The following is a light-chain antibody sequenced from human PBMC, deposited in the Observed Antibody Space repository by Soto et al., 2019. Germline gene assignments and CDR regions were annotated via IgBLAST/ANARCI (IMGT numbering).Light chain of an antibody. CDR3: SSYTTTNTYV. CDR1: SSDVGGYNL. V-gene: IGLV2-14*01. CDR2: NVS. Sequence: QSVLTQPASVSGSPGQSITISCTGTSSDVGGYNLVSWYQQLPGKAPKFLIYNVSNRPSGVSNRFSGSKSGNTASLTISGLQAEDEAEYYCSSYTTTNTYVFGTGTKLTVL. J-gene: IGLJ1*01.